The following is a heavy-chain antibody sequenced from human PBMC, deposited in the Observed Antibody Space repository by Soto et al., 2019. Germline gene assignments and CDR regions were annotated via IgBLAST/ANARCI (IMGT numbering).Heavy chain of an antibody. CDR1: GGSISSYY. V-gene: IGHV4-59*12. CDR3: AREVAGLIS. J-gene: IGHJ1*01. CDR2: IYFTGST. D-gene: IGHD6-19*01. Sequence: SETLSLTCTVSGGSISSYYWNWIRQPPGKGLEWIGYIYFTGSTNYNPSLKSRVTISVDTSKTQFSLELTSVTAADTAVYYCAREVAGLISWGQGSRVTVAS.